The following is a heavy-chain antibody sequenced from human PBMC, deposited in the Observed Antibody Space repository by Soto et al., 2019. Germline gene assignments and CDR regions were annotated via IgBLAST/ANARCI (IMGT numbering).Heavy chain of an antibody. CDR2: IYYSGST. J-gene: IGHJ5*02. CDR3: AIYYAGSRGSPGSFAP. V-gene: IGHV4-31*03. Sequence: PSETLSLTCTVSGGSISSGGYYWSWIRQHPGKGLEWIGYIYYSGSTYYNPSLKSRVTISVDTSKNQFSLKLSSVTAADTAVYYCAIYYAGSRGSPGSFAPWGQGTLGTVFS. D-gene: IGHD2-15*01. CDR1: GGSISSGGYY.